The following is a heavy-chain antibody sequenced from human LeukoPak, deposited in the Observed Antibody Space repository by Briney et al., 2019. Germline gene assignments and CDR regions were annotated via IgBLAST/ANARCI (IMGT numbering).Heavy chain of an antibody. CDR1: GFTFSNYW. V-gene: IGHV3-74*01. CDR2: VNTDGSST. CDR3: VRSKSNWNSLYYFYMDV. J-gene: IGHJ6*03. D-gene: IGHD1-7*01. Sequence: GGSLRLSCAASGFTFSNYWVHWVPQAPGKGVVWVSRVNTDGSSTKYADFAKGRFTISRDKAKNTMYLQMNSLRAEDTAVFYCVRSKSNWNSLYYFYMDVWGKGTTVTVSS.